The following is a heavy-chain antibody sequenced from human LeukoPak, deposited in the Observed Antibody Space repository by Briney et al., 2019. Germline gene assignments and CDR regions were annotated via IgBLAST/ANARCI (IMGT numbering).Heavy chain of an antibody. CDR2: ISYDGSNK. V-gene: IGHV3-30*18. CDR1: GFTFSSYD. Sequence: GGSLRLSCAASGFTFSSYDMHWVRQAPGKGLEWVAVISYDGSNKYYADSVKGRFTISRDNSKNTLYLQMNSLRAEDTAVYYCAKESSGWNEVDYWGQGTLVTVSS. CDR3: AKESSGWNEVDY. D-gene: IGHD6-19*01. J-gene: IGHJ4*02.